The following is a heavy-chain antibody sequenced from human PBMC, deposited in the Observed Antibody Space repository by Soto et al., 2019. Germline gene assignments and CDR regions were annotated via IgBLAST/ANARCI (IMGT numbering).Heavy chain of an antibody. Sequence: VQLVESGGGVVQPGRSLRLSCAASGFTFSSYAMSWVRQAPGKGLEWVSAISGSGGSTYYADSVKGRFTISRDNSKNTLYLQMNSLRAEDTAVYYCAKGAKYSSSLYYGMDVWGQGTTVTVSS. CDR2: ISGSGGST. CDR1: GFTFSSYA. V-gene: IGHV3-23*04. CDR3: AKGAKYSSSLYYGMDV. J-gene: IGHJ6*02. D-gene: IGHD6-6*01.